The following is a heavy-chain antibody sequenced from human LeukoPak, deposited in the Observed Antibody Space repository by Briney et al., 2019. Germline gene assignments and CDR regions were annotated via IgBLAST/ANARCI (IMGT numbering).Heavy chain of an antibody. J-gene: IGHJ4*02. CDR1: GDSVSSNSAV. CDR2: TYYRSRWYN. V-gene: IGHV6-1*01. Sequence: SQTLSLTCAISGDSVSSNSAVWNWIRQSPSRGLEWLGRTYYRSRWYNDYAVSVKSRISVNPDTSKNQFSLQLSSVTPEDTAVYYCTRGGAAAGFDFWGQGTLVTVSS. D-gene: IGHD6-13*01. CDR3: TRGGAAAGFDF.